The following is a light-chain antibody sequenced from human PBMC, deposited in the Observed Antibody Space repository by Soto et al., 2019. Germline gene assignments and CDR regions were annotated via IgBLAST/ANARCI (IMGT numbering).Light chain of an antibody. J-gene: IGLJ2*01. CDR2: EVT. CDR3: SSDTSSTTEV. V-gene: IGLV2-18*02. CDR1: SGDVGTYNR. Sequence: QSALTQPPSVSGSPGQSVTISCTGTSGDVGTYNRVSWYQQPPGTAPKLMIYEVTNRPSGVPDRFSGSKSGNTASLTISGLQAEDEADYYCSSDTSSTTEVFGGGTKLTVL.